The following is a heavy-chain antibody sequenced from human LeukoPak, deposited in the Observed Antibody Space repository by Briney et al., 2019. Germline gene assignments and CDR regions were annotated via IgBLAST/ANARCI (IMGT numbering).Heavy chain of an antibody. CDR2: IYSGGST. D-gene: IGHD6-19*01. CDR1: GFTVSSNY. J-gene: IGHJ4*02. Sequence: PGGSLRLSCAASGFTVSSNYMSWVRQAPGKGLEWVSVIYSGGSTYYADSVKGRFTISRDNSKNTLYLRMDSLRGEDTAVYYCAMQWLVRGGYYFDYWGQGALVTVSS. V-gene: IGHV3-66*01. CDR3: AMQWLVRGGYYFDY.